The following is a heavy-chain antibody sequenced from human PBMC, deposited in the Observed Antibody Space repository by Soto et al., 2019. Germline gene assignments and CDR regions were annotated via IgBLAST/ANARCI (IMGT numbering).Heavy chain of an antibody. Sequence: SETLSLTCTVSNAPVDSSTYTWGWIRQPPGKGLEWIGSIYNSGRTYYNPSLNSRVTVSVDTSKNQFSLKVSSVTAADTAVYYCARDGERWLQTGNLVYWGQGTLVTVSS. CDR3: ARDGERWLQTGNLVY. J-gene: IGHJ4*02. CDR1: NAPVDSSTYT. CDR2: IYNSGRT. V-gene: IGHV4-39*07. D-gene: IGHD5-18*01.